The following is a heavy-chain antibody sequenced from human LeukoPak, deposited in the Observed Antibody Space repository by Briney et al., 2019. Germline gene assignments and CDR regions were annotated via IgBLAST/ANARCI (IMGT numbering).Heavy chain of an antibody. Sequence: GGSLRLSCAASEFTFSIYGMRWVRQAPGKGLEWVTFIRYDGSNKYYADSVKGRFTISRDNSKNTLYLQMNSLRVEDTAVYYCAKDLCSSSSCYVDYWGQGTLVTVSS. J-gene: IGHJ4*02. CDR3: AKDLCSSSSCYVDY. V-gene: IGHV3-30*02. D-gene: IGHD2-2*01. CDR2: IRYDGSNK. CDR1: EFTFSIYG.